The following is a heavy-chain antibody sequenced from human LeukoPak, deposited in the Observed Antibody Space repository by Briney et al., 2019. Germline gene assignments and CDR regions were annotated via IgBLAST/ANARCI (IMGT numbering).Heavy chain of an antibody. V-gene: IGHV4-4*07. CDR3: AQGTPGSSNWY. J-gene: IGHJ4*02. Sequence: PETLSLTCTVSGGSISSYYWNWIRQPAGKGLEWIGRIFTSGTTNYNPSLKSRVTMTVDTSKNQFSLRLSSVTAADTAVYYCAQGTPGSSNWYWGQGTLVTVSS. CDR1: GGSISSYY. D-gene: IGHD6-13*01. CDR2: IFTSGTT.